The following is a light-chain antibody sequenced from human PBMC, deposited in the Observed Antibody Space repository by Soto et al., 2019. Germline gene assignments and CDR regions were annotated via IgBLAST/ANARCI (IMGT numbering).Light chain of an antibody. CDR3: LQYNGYYRT. CDR2: DAS. CDR1: QTISGW. J-gene: IGKJ1*01. V-gene: IGKV1-5*01. Sequence: DIQMTQSPSTLSASVGDTVTITCRASQTISGWLAWYQQRPGKAPNLLIFDASTLESGVPSRFSGSGSGTTFTLSISSLQSDDFATYYCLQYNGYYRTFGHVTKVEIK.